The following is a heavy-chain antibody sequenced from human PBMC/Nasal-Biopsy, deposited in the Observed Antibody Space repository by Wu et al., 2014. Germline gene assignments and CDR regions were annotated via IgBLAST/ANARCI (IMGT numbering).Heavy chain of an antibody. Sequence: PTQTLTLTCTFSGFSLSTSGMCVSWIRQPPGKALEWLARIDWDDDKYYSTSLKTRLTISKGTSKNQVVLTMTNMDPVDTATYYCARIRYDILTGYVMDVWGQGTTVTVSS. J-gene: IGHJ6*02. CDR3: ARIRYDILTGYVMDV. D-gene: IGHD3-9*01. CDR2: IDWDDDK. V-gene: IGHV2-70*11. CDR1: GFSLSTSGMC.